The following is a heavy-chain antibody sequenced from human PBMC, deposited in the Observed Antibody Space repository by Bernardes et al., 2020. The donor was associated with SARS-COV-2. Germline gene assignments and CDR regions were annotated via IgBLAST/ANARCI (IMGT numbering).Heavy chain of an antibody. Sequence: GGSLRLSCAASGFSFTNAWMSWVRQAPGKGLEWVGRIKSNPDGGAIDYAAPVKGRFSISRDDSKDTLYLEMSSLKTEDTAFYYCVTDALWRDWVINWGLGTLVTVSS. CDR3: VTDALWRDWVIN. J-gene: IGHJ4*02. CDR1: GFSFTNAW. CDR2: IKSNPDGGAI. D-gene: IGHD3-3*01. V-gene: IGHV3-15*05.